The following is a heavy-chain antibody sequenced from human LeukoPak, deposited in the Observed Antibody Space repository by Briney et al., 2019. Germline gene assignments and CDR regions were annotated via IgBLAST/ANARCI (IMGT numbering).Heavy chain of an antibody. Sequence: GGSLRLSCAASGFSFSSYWMHWVRQAPGKGLVWVSRINGDGSDTSYAGSVKGRFTISRENAKNSLYLQMNSLRAGDTAVYYCARGFLGDAFDIWGQGTMVTVSS. CDR2: INGDGSDT. J-gene: IGHJ3*02. D-gene: IGHD3-3*01. V-gene: IGHV3-74*01. CDR1: GFSFSSYW. CDR3: ARGFLGDAFDI.